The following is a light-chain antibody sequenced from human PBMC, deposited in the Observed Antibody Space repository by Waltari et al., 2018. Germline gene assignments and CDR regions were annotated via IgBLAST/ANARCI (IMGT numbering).Light chain of an antibody. CDR3: QQYNNWPLLT. Sequence: EIVMTQSPATLSVFPGERATLSCRASQSVATYLAWYQQKPGQAPRLLIYSASTRPTGIPARFSGGGSGTEFTLTISSLQSEDFAVYYCQQYNNWPLLTFGGGTRVEIK. CDR1: QSVATY. V-gene: IGKV3-15*01. J-gene: IGKJ4*01. CDR2: SAS.